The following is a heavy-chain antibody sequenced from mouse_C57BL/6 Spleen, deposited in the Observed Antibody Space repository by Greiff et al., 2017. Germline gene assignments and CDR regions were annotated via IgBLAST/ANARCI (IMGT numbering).Heavy chain of an antibody. CDR1: GFTFSDYG. CDR2: ISSGSSNI. Sequence: EVQVVESGGGLVKPGGSLKLSCAASGFTFSDYGMHWVRQAPEKGLEWVAYISSGSSNIDYADTVKGRFTISRDNAKNTLFLQMTSLRSEDTAMYYGARVYCYLYYYAMDYWGQGTSVTVSS. D-gene: IGHD2-12*01. V-gene: IGHV5-17*01. J-gene: IGHJ4*01. CDR3: ARVYCYLYYYAMDY.